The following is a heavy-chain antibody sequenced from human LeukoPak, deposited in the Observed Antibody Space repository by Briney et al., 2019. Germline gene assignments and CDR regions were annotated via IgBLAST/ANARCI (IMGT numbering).Heavy chain of an antibody. V-gene: IGHV1-3*01. D-gene: IGHD6-13*01. CDR2: INAGNGNT. CDR3: ASYSSSWYGY. J-gene: IGHJ4*02. CDR1: GYTFTSYA. Sequence: GAPVKVSCKASGYTFTSYAMHWVRQAPGQRLEWMGWINAGNGNTKYSQKFQGRVTITRDTSASTAYMGLSSLRSEDTAVYYCASYSSSWYGYWGQGTLVTVSS.